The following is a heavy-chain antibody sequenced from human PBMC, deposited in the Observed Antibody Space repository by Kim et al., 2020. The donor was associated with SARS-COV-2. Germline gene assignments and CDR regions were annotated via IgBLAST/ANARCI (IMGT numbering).Heavy chain of an antibody. V-gene: IGHV3-7*01. Sequence: GGSLRLSCAASGFTFSSYWMSWVRQAPGKGLEWVANIKQDGSEKYYVDSVKGRFTISRDNAKNSLYLQMNSLRAEDTAVYYCAREVGNYIWGSYRSGAFDIWGQGTMVTVSS. D-gene: IGHD3-16*02. J-gene: IGHJ3*02. CDR1: GFTFSSYW. CDR2: IKQDGSEK. CDR3: AREVGNYIWGSYRSGAFDI.